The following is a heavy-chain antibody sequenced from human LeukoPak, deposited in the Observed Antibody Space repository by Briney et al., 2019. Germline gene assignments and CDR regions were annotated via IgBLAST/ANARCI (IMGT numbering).Heavy chain of an antibody. CDR1: GGSISSYY. Sequence: PSETLSLTCNVSGGSISSYYWSWIRQPPGKGLEWIGYIYDSEDTNYNPSLKSRVTISADTSKNQFSLKLSSVTAADTAVYYCAREGGSYDSSGYYSLYYYFDYWGQGTLVTVSS. J-gene: IGHJ4*02. CDR2: IYDSEDT. V-gene: IGHV4-59*12. D-gene: IGHD3-22*01. CDR3: AREGGSYDSSGYYSLYYYFDY.